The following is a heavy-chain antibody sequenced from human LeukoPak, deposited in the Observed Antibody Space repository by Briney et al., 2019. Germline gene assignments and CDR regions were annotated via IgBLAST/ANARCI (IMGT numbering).Heavy chain of an antibody. CDR1: GGSISSYY. J-gene: IGHJ4*02. CDR2: IYYSGST. CDR3: ARGMVRARIFDY. D-gene: IGHD3-10*01. V-gene: IGHV4-59*01. Sequence: SETLSLTCTVSGGSISSYYWSWIRQPPGKGLEWIGYIYYSGSTNNNPSLKSRVTISVDTSKNQFSLKLSSVTAADTAVYYCARGMVRARIFDYWGQGTLVTVSS.